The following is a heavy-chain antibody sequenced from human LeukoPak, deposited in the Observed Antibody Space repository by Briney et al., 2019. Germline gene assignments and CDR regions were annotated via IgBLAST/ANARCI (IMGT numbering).Heavy chain of an antibody. J-gene: IGHJ6*02. CDR2: IYPGDSDT. Sequence: GESLKISCKGSGYSFTSYWIGWVRQMPGKGLEWMGIIYPGDSDTRYSPSFQGQVTISADKSISTAYLQWSSLKASDTAMHYCARHPSIATTGRSYYYGMDVWGQGTTVTVSS. CDR3: ARHPSIATTGRSYYYGMDV. D-gene: IGHD6-13*01. CDR1: GYSFTSYW. V-gene: IGHV5-51*01.